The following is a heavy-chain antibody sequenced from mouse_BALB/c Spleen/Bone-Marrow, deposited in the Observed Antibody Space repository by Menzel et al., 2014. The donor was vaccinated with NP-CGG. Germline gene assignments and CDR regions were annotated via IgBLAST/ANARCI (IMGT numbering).Heavy chain of an antibody. CDR1: GYAFTNYL. J-gene: IGHJ4*01. Sequence: VKLMESGAELVRPGTSVKVSRKASGYAFTNYLIEWVKQRPGQGLEWIGVINPGSGGTNYNEKFKAKATLTADKSSSTAYMQLSSLTSDDSAVYFCARCLTGTSAMDYWGQGTSVTVSS. CDR3: ARCLTGTSAMDY. D-gene: IGHD4-1*01. CDR2: INPGSGGT. V-gene: IGHV1-54*01.